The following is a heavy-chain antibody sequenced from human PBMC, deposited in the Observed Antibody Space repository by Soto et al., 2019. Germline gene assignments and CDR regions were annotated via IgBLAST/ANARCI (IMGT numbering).Heavy chain of an antibody. CDR2: INHGGST. CDR3: ARKLRGYCSGGSCSPHYYYYYMDV. D-gene: IGHD2-15*01. CDR1: GGSFSGYY. V-gene: IGHV4-34*01. Sequence: PSETLSLTCAVYGGSFSGYYWSWIRQPPGKGLEWIGEINHGGSTNYNPSLKSRVTISVDTSKNQFSLKLSSVTAADTAVYYCARKLRGYCSGGSCSPHYYYYYMDVWGKGTTVTVSS. J-gene: IGHJ6*03.